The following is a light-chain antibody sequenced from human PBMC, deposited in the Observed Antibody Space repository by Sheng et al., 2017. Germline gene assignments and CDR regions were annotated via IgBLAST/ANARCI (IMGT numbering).Light chain of an antibody. CDR2: GAS. CDR3: QQTNILPLT. Sequence: DIQMTQSPSSVSASVGDRVTITCRASQGIASWLAWYQQKPGKAPMLLIYGASTLQGGVPSRFSGSGSGTDFTLTISGLQSEDSAIYYCQQTNILPLTFGQGTRLEIE. V-gene: IGKV1-12*01. CDR1: QGIASW. J-gene: IGKJ5*01.